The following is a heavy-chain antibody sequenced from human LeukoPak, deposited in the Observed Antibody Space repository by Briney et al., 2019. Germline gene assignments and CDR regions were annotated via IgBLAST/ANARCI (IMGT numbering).Heavy chain of an antibody. Sequence: SQTRSLTCTVSDGSISSGGYYWSWIRQHPRRGVEWIGYIYYSGSTYYNPSLKSRVTISVDTSKNQFSLKLSSVTAADTAVYYCARSIVVVPAAHFDYWGQGTLVTVSS. V-gene: IGHV4-31*03. CDR2: IYYSGST. CDR1: DGSISSGGYY. CDR3: ARSIVVVPAAHFDY. D-gene: IGHD2-2*01. J-gene: IGHJ4*02.